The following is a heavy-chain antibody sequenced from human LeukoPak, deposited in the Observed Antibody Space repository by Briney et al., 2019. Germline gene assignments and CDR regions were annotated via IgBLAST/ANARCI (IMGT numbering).Heavy chain of an antibody. CDR1: GFTFSSYW. V-gene: IGHV3-7*01. J-gene: IGHJ4*02. CDR3: ARGRYCSGGSCYSDLYYFDY. D-gene: IGHD2-15*01. Sequence: GGSLRLSCAASGFTFSSYWMSWVRQAPGKGLEWVANIKQDGREKYYVDSVKGRFTISRDNAKNSLYLQMNSLRAEDTAVYYCARGRYCSGGSCYSDLYYFDYWGQGTLVTVSS. CDR2: IKQDGREK.